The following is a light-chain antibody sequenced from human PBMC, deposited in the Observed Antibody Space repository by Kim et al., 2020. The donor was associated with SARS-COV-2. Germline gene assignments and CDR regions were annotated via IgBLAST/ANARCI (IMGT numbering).Light chain of an antibody. CDR1: ESMRDY. Sequence: ASVVYVFTVTCRASESMRDYLTWYQQKPAKAPTVLINVAATLQCGAPSRVSGRRSGTDFTLTSSRLQPRVTATDYCQQAYRPPYSFGQGPKLEI. V-gene: IGKV1-39*01. CDR3: QQAYRPPYS. J-gene: IGKJ2*03. CDR2: VAA.